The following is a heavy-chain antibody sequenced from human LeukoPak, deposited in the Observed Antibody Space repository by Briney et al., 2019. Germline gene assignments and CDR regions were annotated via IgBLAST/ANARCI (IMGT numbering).Heavy chain of an antibody. CDR2: IYYSGST. V-gene: IGHV4-59*01. CDR3: ARYITMVRGVIADAFDI. D-gene: IGHD3-10*01. Sequence: SETLSLTCTVSGGSISSYYWSWIRQPPGKGLEWIGYIYYSGSTNYNPSLKSRVTISVDTSKNQFSLKLSSVTAADTAVYYCARYITMVRGVIADAFDIWGQGTMVTVSS. J-gene: IGHJ3*02. CDR1: GGSISSYY.